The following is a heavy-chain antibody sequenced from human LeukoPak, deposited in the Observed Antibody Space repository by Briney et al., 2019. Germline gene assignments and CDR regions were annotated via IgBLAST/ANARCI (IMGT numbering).Heavy chain of an antibody. V-gene: IGHV4-59*08. J-gene: IGHJ4*02. CDR2: IHYSGSN. Sequence: PSETLSLTCSVSGGSVTSYYWSWIRQPPGKGLEWIGHIHYSGSNNYNPSLKSRVTMFVDKSKNQISLRLSSVTAAATAVYYCARHGTVSSGSYFDYWGQGTQVTLS. CDR3: ARHGTVSSGSYFDY. CDR1: GGSVTSYY. D-gene: IGHD1-26*01.